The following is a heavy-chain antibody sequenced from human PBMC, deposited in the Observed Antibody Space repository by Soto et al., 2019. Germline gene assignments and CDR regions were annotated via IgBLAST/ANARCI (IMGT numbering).Heavy chain of an antibody. CDR1: GFTFSSYA. V-gene: IGHV3-23*01. Sequence: GGSLRLSCAASGFTFSSYAMSWVRQAPGKGLEWVSAISGSGGSTYYADSVKGRFTISRDNSKNTLYLQMNSLRAEDTAVYYCEKPPPMVRGVIHYFDYWGQGTLVTVSS. CDR2: ISGSGGST. D-gene: IGHD3-10*01. J-gene: IGHJ4*02. CDR3: EKPPPMVRGVIHYFDY.